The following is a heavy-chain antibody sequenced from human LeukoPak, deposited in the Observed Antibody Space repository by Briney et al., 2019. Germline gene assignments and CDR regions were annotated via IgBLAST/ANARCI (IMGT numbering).Heavy chain of an antibody. CDR2: IYYSGST. CDR1: GGSISSYY. Sequence: SETLSLTCTVSGGSISSYYWSWIRQPPGKGLEWIGYIYYSGSTNNNPSLKSRVTISVDTSKHQFSLKLSSVTAADTAVYYCARHRGPRYYYYGMDVWGQGTTVTVSS. V-gene: IGHV4-59*08. CDR3: ARHRGPRYYYYGMDV. J-gene: IGHJ6*02.